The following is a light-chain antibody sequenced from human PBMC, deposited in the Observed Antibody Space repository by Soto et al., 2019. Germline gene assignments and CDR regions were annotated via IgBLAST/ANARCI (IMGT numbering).Light chain of an antibody. CDR2: GAS. CDR3: QHYNHWPPWT. J-gene: IGKJ1*01. V-gene: IGKV3-15*01. CDR1: QSVSSN. Sequence: EIVMAQSPANLSVSPGEGATLSCRASQSVSSNLAWYQQKPGQAPRLLIYGASTRATGVPARFSGSGSGTEFTLTISSLQSEDSAVYYCQHYNHWPPWTFGQGTKVEIK.